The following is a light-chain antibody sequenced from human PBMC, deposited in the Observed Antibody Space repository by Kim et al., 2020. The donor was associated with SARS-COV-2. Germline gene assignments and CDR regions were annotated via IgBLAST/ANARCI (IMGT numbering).Light chain of an antibody. V-gene: IGLV3-9*01. CDR3: QVWDSNTWV. CDR1: NIGSKI. Sequence: VALGQTATITCGASNIGSKIVRWYQQTPGQAPVMVIDRDTNRPSGIPERFSGSTSGNTATLTISRAQAGDEADYYCQVWDSNTWVFGGGTQLTV. CDR2: RDT. J-gene: IGLJ3*02.